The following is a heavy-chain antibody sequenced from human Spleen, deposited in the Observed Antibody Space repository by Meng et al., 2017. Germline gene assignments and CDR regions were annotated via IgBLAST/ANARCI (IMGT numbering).Heavy chain of an antibody. J-gene: IGHJ5*02. CDR1: GGSISGYY. CDR3: VRSSGWVRTGFDP. Sequence: QVQLQESGPGLVKPSETLSLTCTVSGGSISGYYWGWIRQPPGKGLEWIGSIGHSGITYYTPSLKSRVTVSIDTSKSQFSLKLTSVTAADTAVYYCVRSSGWVRTGFDPWGQGTLVTVSS. V-gene: IGHV4-39*01. D-gene: IGHD6-19*01. CDR2: IGHSGIT.